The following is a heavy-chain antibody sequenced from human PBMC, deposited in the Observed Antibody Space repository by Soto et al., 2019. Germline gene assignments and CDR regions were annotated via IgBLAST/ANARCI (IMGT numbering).Heavy chain of an antibody. CDR3: ARGGYYDNTWGKLSHYGLDV. CDR1: GYTFIRYG. J-gene: IGHJ6*02. Sequence: QVQLVQSAGEVKKPGASVKVSCKASGYTFIRYGITWVRQAPGQGLEWMGWISPYNDYTIYAQKLQVRATMTTDTSTRTVYLDLRSLKSDDTPVYYCARGGYYDNTWGKLSHYGLDVWGQGTSVTVSS. D-gene: IGHD3-16*01. CDR2: ISPYNDYT. V-gene: IGHV1-18*01.